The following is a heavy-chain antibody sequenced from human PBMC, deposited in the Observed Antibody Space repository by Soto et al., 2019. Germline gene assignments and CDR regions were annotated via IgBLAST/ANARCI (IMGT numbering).Heavy chain of an antibody. V-gene: IGHV3-23*01. CDR2: ISGSGGST. CDR3: AKDGGLGVGATNDAFDI. J-gene: IGHJ3*02. D-gene: IGHD1-26*01. CDR1: GFTFSSYA. Sequence: GGSLRLSCAASGFTFSSYAMSWVRQAPGKGLEWVSAISGSGGSTYYADSVKGRFTISRDNSKNTLYLQMNSLRAEDTGVYYCAKDGGLGVGATNDAFDIWGQGTMVTVSS.